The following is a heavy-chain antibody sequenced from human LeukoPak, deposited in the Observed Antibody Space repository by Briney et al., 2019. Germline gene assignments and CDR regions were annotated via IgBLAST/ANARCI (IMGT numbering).Heavy chain of an antibody. CDR1: GFTFSYYA. CDR3: ARDKARGVLDP. V-gene: IGHV3-23*01. Sequence: GGSLRLSCAASGFTFSYYAMSWVRQAPGKGLEWVSAITGGGVSTYYADSVKGRFTISRDNSKNTVYLQMNSLRVEDTAVYYCARDKARGVLDPWGQGTLVTVSS. J-gene: IGHJ5*02. CDR2: ITGGGVST. D-gene: IGHD3-10*01.